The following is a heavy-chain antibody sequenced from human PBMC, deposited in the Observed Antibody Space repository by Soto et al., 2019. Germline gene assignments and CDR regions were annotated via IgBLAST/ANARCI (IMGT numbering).Heavy chain of an antibody. CDR3: ARRAETNGWNGFGAAKYYFQC. Sequence: ASVKVSCKASGYTFTSYDIYWVRQATGQGLEWMGWMNPNTGNSGYAQKFQGRVTMTSDTSISTAHMELSSLRSEDTAVYYCARRAETNGWNGFGAAKYYFQCWGQGTLRKFSS. J-gene: IGHJ4*02. D-gene: IGHD1-1*01. V-gene: IGHV1-8*01. CDR1: GYTFTSYD. CDR2: MNPNTGNS.